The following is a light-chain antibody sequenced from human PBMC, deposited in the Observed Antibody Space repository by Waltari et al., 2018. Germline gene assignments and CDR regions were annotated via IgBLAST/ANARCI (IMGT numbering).Light chain of an antibody. Sequence: EVMMTQSPATLSVSPGERATLSCRASQSVGNNLAWFQDRPGQAPRLLIFGASTSATGIPARFTGSGSGTEFTLTISSLQSEDFAVYYCQQYDKWLMYTFGQGTKVEVK. CDR1: QSVGNN. CDR3: QQYDKWLMYT. CDR2: GAS. V-gene: IGKV3-15*01. J-gene: IGKJ2*01.